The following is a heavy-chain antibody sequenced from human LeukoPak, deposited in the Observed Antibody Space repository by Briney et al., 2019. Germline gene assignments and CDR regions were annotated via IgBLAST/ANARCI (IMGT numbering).Heavy chain of an antibody. D-gene: IGHD2-15*01. Sequence: SVKVSCTASGGTFSSYTISWVRQAPGQGLEWMGGIIPILGIANYAQTFKGRVTITADKSTSTAYMELSSLRPEDTAVYYCWVAATSVDYWGQGTLVTVSS. CDR2: IIPILGIA. CDR1: GGTFSSYT. J-gene: IGHJ4*02. V-gene: IGHV1-69*10. CDR3: WVAATSVDY.